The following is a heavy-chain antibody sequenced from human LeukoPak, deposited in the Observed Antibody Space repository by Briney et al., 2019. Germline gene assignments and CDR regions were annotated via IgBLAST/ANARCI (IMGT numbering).Heavy chain of an antibody. CDR2: IYYSGST. V-gene: IGHV4-31*03. CDR3: ARGDVVEAYPFDY. Sequence: PSETLSLTCTVSGGSISSGGYYWSWIRQHPGKGLEWIGYIYYSGSTYYNPSLKSRVTISVDTSKNQFSLKLSSVTAADTAVYYCARGDVVEAYPFDYWGQGTLATVSS. D-gene: IGHD1-26*01. J-gene: IGHJ4*02. CDR1: GGSISSGGYY.